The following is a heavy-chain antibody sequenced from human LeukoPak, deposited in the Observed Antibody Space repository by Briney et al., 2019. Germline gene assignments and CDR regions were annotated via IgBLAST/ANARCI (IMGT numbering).Heavy chain of an antibody. D-gene: IGHD2-8*02. CDR1: GYIFSDYY. V-gene: IGHV1-2*02. CDR3: AGEAGGVSDY. J-gene: IGHJ4*02. CDR2: IKPNNGGT. Sequence: GASVKVSCKASGYIFSDYYVHWVRQAPGQGLEWMAWIKPNNGGTTFAQKFQGRVTLTRDTSISTAYMQLSGLRSEDTAMYYCAGEAGGVSDYWGQGTLVTVSS.